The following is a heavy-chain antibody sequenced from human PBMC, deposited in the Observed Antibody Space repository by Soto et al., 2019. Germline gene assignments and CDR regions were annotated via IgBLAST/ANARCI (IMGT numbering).Heavy chain of an antibody. D-gene: IGHD5-12*01. CDR2: ISGSGGST. CDR1: GFTFSIYA. J-gene: IGHJ6*02. Sequence: GGSLRLSCAASGFTFSIYAMSLVRQSPGKGLEWVSAISGSGGSTYYADSVKGRFTISRDNSKNTLYLQMKGLRAEDKAVYYCAKDQGYSGYVDYYDYGMDVWGQGTTVTVSS. CDR3: AKDQGYSGYVDYYDYGMDV. V-gene: IGHV3-23*01.